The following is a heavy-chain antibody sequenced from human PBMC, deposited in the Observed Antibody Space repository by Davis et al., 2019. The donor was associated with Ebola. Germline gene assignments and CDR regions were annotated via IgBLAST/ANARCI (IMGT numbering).Heavy chain of an antibody. V-gene: IGHV3-33*05. CDR2: ISYDGSNK. J-gene: IGHJ1*01. CDR3: ARRQRYYDSTGYPTEYFQD. Sequence: GESLKISCAASGFTFSSYGMHWARQAPGKGLEWVAFISYDGSNKFYADSVKGRFTISRDNSKNTLYLQMNSLRDEDTAVYYCARRQRYYDSTGYPTEYFQDWGQGTLVTVSS. D-gene: IGHD3-22*01. CDR1: GFTFSSYG.